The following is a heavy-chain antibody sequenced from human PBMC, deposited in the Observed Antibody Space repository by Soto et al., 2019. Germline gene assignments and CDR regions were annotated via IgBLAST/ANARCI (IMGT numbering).Heavy chain of an antibody. CDR1: GYPFSKYG. V-gene: IGHV1-18*04. D-gene: IGHD5-12*01. CDR3: ATSYDSGFDP. Sequence: QLQLVQSGAEVERPGASVRVSCKAYGYPFSKYGISWIRQAHGQGLEWMGWIKPDNGDTNYAQKFQGRVTMTTDTSSNTAYMELRSLRSDYTAVYYCATSYDSGFDPWGQGTLVSVSS. CDR2: IKPDNGDT. J-gene: IGHJ5*02.